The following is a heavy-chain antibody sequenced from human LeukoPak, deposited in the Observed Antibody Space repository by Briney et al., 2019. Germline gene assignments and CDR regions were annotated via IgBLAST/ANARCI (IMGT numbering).Heavy chain of an antibody. J-gene: IGHJ6*02. Sequence: GGSLRLSRAASGIAVCDNYMGWVRQAPGKGLEWVSVISSDGNTDHADSVKGRFTISRDNSKNTVSLQMNILRAEDTAVYYCVRDQQWRIYSGRFYLQAKAYYYYAMDVWGRGTTVSVSS. CDR2: ISSDGNT. CDR3: VRDQQWRIYSGRFYLQAKAYYYYAMDV. V-gene: IGHV3-66*01. D-gene: IGHD3-10*02. CDR1: GIAVCDNY.